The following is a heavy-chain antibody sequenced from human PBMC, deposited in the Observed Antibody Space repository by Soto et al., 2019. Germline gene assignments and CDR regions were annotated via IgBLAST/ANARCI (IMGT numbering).Heavy chain of an antibody. V-gene: IGHV1-3*01. CDR2: INAGSGNT. CDR1: GYTFSAYT. D-gene: IGHD3-3*02. CDR3: ARDTETLGPRANDALDI. Sequence: ASVKVSCQASGYTFSAYTKQCFRQATGKRLEWMGWINAGSGNTKYSQNFQGRVSITRDTSASTVYMELTGLTSEDTAVYYCARDTETLGPRANDALDIWGQGKMVTVSS. J-gene: IGHJ3*02.